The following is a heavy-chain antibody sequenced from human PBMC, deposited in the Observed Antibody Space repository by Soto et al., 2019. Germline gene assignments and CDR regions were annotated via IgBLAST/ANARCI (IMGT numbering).Heavy chain of an antibody. V-gene: IGHV1-24*01. D-gene: IGHD1-1*01. J-gene: IGHJ4*02. CDR3: ATGSYNWNDGGFDY. CDR1: GYTLTEVS. CDR2: FDPEDGET. Sequence: GASVKVSCKVSGYTLTEVSMNWVRQAPGKGLEWMGGFDPEDGETIYAQKFQGRVTMTEDTSTDTAYMELSSLRSEDTAVYYCATGSYNWNDGGFDYWSQGTLVNGSS.